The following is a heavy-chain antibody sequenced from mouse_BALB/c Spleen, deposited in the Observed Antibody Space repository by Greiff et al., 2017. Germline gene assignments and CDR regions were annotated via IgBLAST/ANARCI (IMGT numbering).Heavy chain of an antibody. V-gene: IGHV2-2*02. CDR3: ARKGRSVVGAMDY. CDR2: IWSGGST. D-gene: IGHD1-1*01. Sequence: VHLVESGPGLVQPSQSLSITCTVSGFSLTSYGVHWVRQSPGKGLEWLGVIWSGGSTDYNAAFISRLSISKDNSKSQVFFKMNSLQANDTAIYYCARKGRSVVGAMDYWGQGTSVTVSS. CDR1: GFSLTSYG. J-gene: IGHJ4*01.